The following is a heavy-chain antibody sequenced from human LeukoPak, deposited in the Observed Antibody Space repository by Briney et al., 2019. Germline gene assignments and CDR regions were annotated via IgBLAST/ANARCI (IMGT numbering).Heavy chain of an antibody. Sequence: GGSLRLSCAASGFTFSSYGMSWVRQAPGKGLEWVSAISGSGGSTYYADSVKGRFTISRDNSKNTLYLQMNSLRAEDTAVYYCAKDGGYGDYDPAFDYWGQGTLVTVSS. CDR2: ISGSGGST. D-gene: IGHD4-17*01. CDR1: GFTFSSYG. J-gene: IGHJ4*02. CDR3: AKDGGYGDYDPAFDY. V-gene: IGHV3-23*01.